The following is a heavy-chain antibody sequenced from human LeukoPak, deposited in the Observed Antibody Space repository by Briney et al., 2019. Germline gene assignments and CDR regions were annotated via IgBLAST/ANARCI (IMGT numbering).Heavy chain of an antibody. J-gene: IGHJ6*02. V-gene: IGHV3-74*01. Sequence: GGSLRLSCAASGFTFSSYWMHLVRQAPGKGLVWVSRINSDGSSTSYADSVKGRFTISRDNAKNTLYLQMNSLRAEDTAVYYCARSEIVVVPAAIKSYYYGMDVWGQGTTVTVSS. CDR3: ARSEIVVVPAAIKSYYYGMDV. D-gene: IGHD2-2*02. CDR2: INSDGSST. CDR1: GFTFSSYW.